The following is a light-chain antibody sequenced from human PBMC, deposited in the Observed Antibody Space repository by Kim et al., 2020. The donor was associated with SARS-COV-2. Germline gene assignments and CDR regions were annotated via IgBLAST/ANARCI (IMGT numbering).Light chain of an antibody. J-gene: IGKJ1*01. V-gene: IGKV1-5*03. Sequence: DIQMTQSPSTLSASVGDRVTITCRASQSVNTWLAWYQQKSGKAPKLLIYRASSLESGVPSRFSGSGSGTEFTLTINSLQPDDFATYCCQQYYIYWTFGQGTKVDIK. CDR3: QQYYIYWT. CDR1: QSVNTW. CDR2: RAS.